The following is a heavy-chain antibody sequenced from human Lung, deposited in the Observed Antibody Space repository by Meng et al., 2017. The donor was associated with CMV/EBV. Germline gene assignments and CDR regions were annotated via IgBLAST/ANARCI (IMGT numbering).Heavy chain of an antibody. CDR2: FYYRGNS. CDR3: ARGSYLAVEG. J-gene: IGHJ4*02. Sequence: HVQSRESGPGLVKPSETLSLTCTVSGGSINSYYWSWIRQPPGQGLEWLGYFYYRGNSNYNPSLKSRVTISVDTSKNLFSLNLTSVTAADAAPYYCARGSYLAVEGWGLGTLVTVSS. D-gene: IGHD2-21*01. V-gene: IGHV4-59*01. CDR1: GGSINSYY.